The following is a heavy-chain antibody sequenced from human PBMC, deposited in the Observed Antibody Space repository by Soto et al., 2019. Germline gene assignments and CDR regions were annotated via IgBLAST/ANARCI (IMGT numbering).Heavy chain of an antibody. V-gene: IGHV1-2*02. J-gene: IGHJ3*02. D-gene: IGHD6-19*01. CDR1: GYTFTGYY. CDR3: AGQGIAVGGAFDI. CDR2: INPNSGGT. Sequence: VASVKVSCKASGYTFTGYYMHWVRQAPGQGLEWMGWINPNSGGTNYAQKFQGRVTMTRDTSISTAYMELSRLRSDDTAVYYCAGQGIAVGGAFDIWGQGTMVTVSS.